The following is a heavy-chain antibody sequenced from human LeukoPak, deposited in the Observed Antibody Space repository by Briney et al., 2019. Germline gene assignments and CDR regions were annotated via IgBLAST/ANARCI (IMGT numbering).Heavy chain of an antibody. CDR2: IYTSGST. D-gene: IGHD3-3*01. CDR3: ARVNTIFGVADY. CDR1: GGSISSGSYY. V-gene: IGHV4-61*02. J-gene: IGHJ4*02. Sequence: SQTLSLTCTVSGGSISSGSYYWSWIRQPAGKGLEWIGRIYTSGSTNYNPFLKSRVTISVDTSKNQFSLKLSSVTAADTAVYYCARVNTIFGVADYWGQGTLVTVSS.